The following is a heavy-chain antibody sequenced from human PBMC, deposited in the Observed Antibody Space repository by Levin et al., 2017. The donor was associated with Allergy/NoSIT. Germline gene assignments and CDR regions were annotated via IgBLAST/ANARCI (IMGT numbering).Heavy chain of an antibody. J-gene: IGHJ3*02. V-gene: IGHV4-59*01. Sequence: SETLSLTCTVSGGSISSYYWSWIRQPPGKGLEWIGYIYYSGSTNYNPSLKSRVTISVDTSKNQFSLKLSSVTAADTAVYYCARDSQITYYYDSSGYRREKFAFDSWGQGTMVTVSS. D-gene: IGHD3-22*01. CDR2: IYYSGST. CDR1: GGSISSYY. CDR3: ARDSQITYYYDSSGYRREKFAFDS.